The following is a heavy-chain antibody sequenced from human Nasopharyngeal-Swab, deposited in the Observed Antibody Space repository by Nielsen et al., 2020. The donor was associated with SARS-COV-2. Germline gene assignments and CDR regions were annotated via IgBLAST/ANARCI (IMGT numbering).Heavy chain of an antibody. V-gene: IGHV4-34*01. CDR2: INHSGST. J-gene: IGHJ4*02. CDR1: GGSFSGYY. CDR3: ASIAAAGT. D-gene: IGHD6-13*01. Sequence: SETLSLTCTVHGGSFSGYYWSWIRQPPGKGLEWIGEINHSGSTNYNPSLKSRVTISVDTSKNQFSLKLSSVTAADTAVHYCASIAAAGTWGQGTLVTVSS.